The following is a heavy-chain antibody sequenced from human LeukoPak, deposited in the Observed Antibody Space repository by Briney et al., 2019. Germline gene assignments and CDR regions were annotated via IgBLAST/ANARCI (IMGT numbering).Heavy chain of an antibody. CDR2: IIPIFGTA. D-gene: IGHD3-16*01. J-gene: IGHJ4*02. Sequence: ASVKVSCKASGGTFSSYAISWVRQAPGQGLEWMGGIIPIFGTANYAQKFQGRVTMTRDTSTSTVYMELSSLRSEDTAVYYCARPGDSNFDYWGQGTLVTVSS. CDR1: GGTFSSYA. CDR3: ARPGDSNFDY. V-gene: IGHV1-69*05.